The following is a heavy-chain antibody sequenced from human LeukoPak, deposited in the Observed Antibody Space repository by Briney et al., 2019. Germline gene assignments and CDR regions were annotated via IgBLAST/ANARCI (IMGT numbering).Heavy chain of an antibody. CDR1: GFSVSNYY. V-gene: IGHV3-66*03. Sequence: GGSLRLSCVVSGFSVSNYYMSWVRQAPGKGLEWVSLIRGSGETFYADSAKGRFIISRDDSKNTVYLQMNSLRVEDTAVYFCVRDRAATQDWVEFDPWGQGTLVTVSS. CDR3: VRDRAATQDWVEFDP. D-gene: IGHD2-15*01. J-gene: IGHJ5*02. CDR2: IRGSGET.